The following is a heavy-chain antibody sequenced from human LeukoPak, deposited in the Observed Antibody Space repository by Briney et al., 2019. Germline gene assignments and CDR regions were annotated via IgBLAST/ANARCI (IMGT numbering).Heavy chain of an antibody. D-gene: IGHD6-13*01. V-gene: IGHV4-34*01. CDR1: GGSFSGYY. CDR2: INHSGST. J-gene: IGHJ5*02. Sequence: SETLSLTCAVYGGSFSGYYWSWIRQPPGKGLEWFGEINHSGSTNYNPSLRSRVTISVDTSKNQFSLKLSSVTAADTAVYYCARYSSSWYGVDWFDPWGQGTLFTVSS. CDR3: ARYSSSWYGVDWFDP.